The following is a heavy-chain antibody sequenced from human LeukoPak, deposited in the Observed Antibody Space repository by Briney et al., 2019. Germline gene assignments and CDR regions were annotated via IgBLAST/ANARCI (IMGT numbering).Heavy chain of an antibody. Sequence: GGSLTLSCAASGFTFNDYSMSWVRQAPGKGLEWVSGINWNGGSTGYADSVKGRFTISRDNAKNSLYLQMNSLRAEDTALYYCARAIPPHCSSTSCYLDYCGQRSLVTVSS. J-gene: IGHJ4*02. D-gene: IGHD2-2*01. V-gene: IGHV3-20*04. CDR2: INWNGGST. CDR3: ARAIPPHCSSTSCYLDY. CDR1: GFTFNDYS.